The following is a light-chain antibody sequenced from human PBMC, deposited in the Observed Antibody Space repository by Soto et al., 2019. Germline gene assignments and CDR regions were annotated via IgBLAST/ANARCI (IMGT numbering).Light chain of an antibody. Sequence: ENVLTQSPGTLSLTPGERATLSCRASQSVSSSYLAWYQQKPGQAPRLLIYGASSRATGIPDRFSGSGSGTEFTLTISSLQPDDFATYYCQHYNSYSEAFGQGTKGDI. CDR1: QSVSSSY. CDR2: GAS. J-gene: IGKJ1*01. CDR3: QHYNSYSEA. V-gene: IGKV3-20*01.